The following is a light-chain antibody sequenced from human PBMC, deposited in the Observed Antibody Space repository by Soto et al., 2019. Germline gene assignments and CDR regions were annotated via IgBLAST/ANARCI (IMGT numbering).Light chain of an antibody. CDR3: SSYTSISTRV. Sequence: QSALTQPASVSGSPGQSSTISCTGTSRDVGSYHSVSWYQQHPGKAPKLMMYEVSNRPSGVSNLVSGSKSGTTASRTISRLQSEDEANYYCSSYTSISTRVLGGGTKLTVL. J-gene: IGLJ3*02. CDR2: EVS. V-gene: IGLV2-14*01. CDR1: SRDVGSYHS.